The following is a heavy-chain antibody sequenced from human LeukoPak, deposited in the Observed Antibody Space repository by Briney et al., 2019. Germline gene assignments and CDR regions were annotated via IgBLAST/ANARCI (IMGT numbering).Heavy chain of an antibody. CDR3: AKDGRNYYDSADYFDY. J-gene: IGHJ4*02. D-gene: IGHD3-22*01. Sequence: GGSLRLSCAASGFTLSSYWMHWVRHVPGKGLVWVSRINNDGTSTVYADSVEGRFTISRDNSKNTLYLQMNSLRAEDTAVYYCAKDGRNYYDSADYFDYWGQGTLVTVSS. CDR2: INNDGTST. CDR1: GFTLSSYW. V-gene: IGHV3-74*01.